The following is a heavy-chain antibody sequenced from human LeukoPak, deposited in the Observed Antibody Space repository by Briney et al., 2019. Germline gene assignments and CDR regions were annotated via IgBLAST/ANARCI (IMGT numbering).Heavy chain of an antibody. V-gene: IGHV3-30*18. D-gene: IGHD3-10*01. CDR1: GFIFSDYG. CDR2: ISYDESNR. Sequence: GRSLILSCAASGFIFSDYGLHWVRQAPGKGLEWLAVISYDESNRYYAGSVKGRFTISRDNSKNTVYLQMNSLRAEDTAVYYCAKLARWFGELSPFDYWGQGTLVTVSS. J-gene: IGHJ4*02. CDR3: AKLARWFGELSPFDY.